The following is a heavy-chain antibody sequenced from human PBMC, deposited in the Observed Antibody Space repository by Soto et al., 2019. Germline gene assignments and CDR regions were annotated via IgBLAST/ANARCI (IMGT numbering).Heavy chain of an antibody. D-gene: IGHD4-4*01. Sequence: GASVKVSCKASGYTFTSYGISWVRQAPGQGLEWMGGFDADAGETIYPQEFQGRLTMTEDTSTDTAFMELSSLTSEDTAVYYCATGRVIEGQYGFDVWGQGTSVTVSS. V-gene: IGHV1-24*01. CDR2: FDADAGET. CDR1: GYTFTSYG. J-gene: IGHJ6*02. CDR3: ATGRVIEGQYGFDV.